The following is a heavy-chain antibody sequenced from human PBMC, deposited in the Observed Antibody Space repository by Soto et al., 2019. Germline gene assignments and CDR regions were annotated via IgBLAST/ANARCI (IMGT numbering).Heavy chain of an antibody. CDR2: IIPILGIA. V-gene: IGHV1-69*02. J-gene: IGHJ6*02. D-gene: IGHD2-2*01. CDR3: ARVRCRSTSCQTTYGMDV. CDR1: GGTFSSYT. Sequence: QVQLVQSGAEVKKPGSSVKVSCKASGGTFSSYTISWVRQAPGQGLEWMGRIIPILGIANYAQKFQGRVTITADKSTSKAYMELSSVRAEDIAVYCCARVRCRSTSCQTTYGMDVWGQGTTVTVSS.